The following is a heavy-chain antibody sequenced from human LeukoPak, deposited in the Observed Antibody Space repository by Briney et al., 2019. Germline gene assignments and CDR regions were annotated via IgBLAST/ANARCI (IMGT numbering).Heavy chain of an antibody. V-gene: IGHV4-61*05. CDR1: GGSISRSSYY. CDR2: IYNSGST. CDR3: ARSAIDAFDI. Sequence: SEALSLTCTVSGGSISRSSYYWSWIRQPPGKGLECIGYIYNSGSTNYNPTLKSRVSISVDTSKNQFSLKLSSVTAADTAVYYCARSAIDAFDIWGQGTMVTVSS. J-gene: IGHJ3*02. D-gene: IGHD6-25*01.